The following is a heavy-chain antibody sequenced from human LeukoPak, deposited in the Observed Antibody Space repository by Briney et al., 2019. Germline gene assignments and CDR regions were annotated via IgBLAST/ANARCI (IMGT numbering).Heavy chain of an antibody. Sequence: GGSLRLSCAASGFTFSSYAMSWVRQAPGKGLEWVAFIRYDGSNKYYADSVKGRFTISRDNSKNTLYLQMNSLRAEDTAVYYCAKDSPYSSSWFPLDYWGQGTLVTVSS. D-gene: IGHD6-13*01. CDR2: IRYDGSNK. CDR3: AKDSPYSSSWFPLDY. J-gene: IGHJ4*02. CDR1: GFTFSSYA. V-gene: IGHV3-30*02.